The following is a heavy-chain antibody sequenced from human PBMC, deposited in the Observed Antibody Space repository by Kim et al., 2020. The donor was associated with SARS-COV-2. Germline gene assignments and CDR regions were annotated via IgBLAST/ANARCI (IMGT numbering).Heavy chain of an antibody. D-gene: IGHD3-10*01. J-gene: IGHJ2*01. V-gene: IGHV3-11*03. CDR1: GFTFSDYY. CDR2: ISSSSSYT. Sequence: GGSLRLSCAASGFTFSDYYMSWIRQAPGKGLEWVSYISSSSSYTNYADSVKGRFTISRDNAKNSLYLQMNSLRAEDTAVYYCARNYYGSGSHSYWYFDLWGRGTLVTVSS. CDR3: ARNYYGSGSHSYWYFDL.